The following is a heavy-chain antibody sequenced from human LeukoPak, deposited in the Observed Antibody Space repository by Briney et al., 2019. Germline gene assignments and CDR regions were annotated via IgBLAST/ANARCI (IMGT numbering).Heavy chain of an antibody. CDR1: GFTFSDYY. CDR3: ARDYGSGMYYYYYYYMDV. CDR2: ISSSGSTI. D-gene: IGHD3-10*01. V-gene: IGHV3-11*04. Sequence: PGGSLRLSCAASGFTFSDYYMSWIRQAPGKGLEWVSYISSSGSTIYYADSVKGRFTISRDNAKNSLYLQMNSLRAEDMAVYYCARDYGSGMYYYYYYYMDVWGKGTTVTVSS. J-gene: IGHJ6*03.